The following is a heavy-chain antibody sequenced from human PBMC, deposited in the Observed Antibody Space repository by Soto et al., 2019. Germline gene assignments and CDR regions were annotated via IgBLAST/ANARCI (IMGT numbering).Heavy chain of an antibody. D-gene: IGHD6-19*01. Sequence: SVKVSFKASCYTFTSYGISWVRQAPGQGLEWMGWISAYNGNTNYAEKLQGRVTMTTDTSTSTAYMELRSLRSDDTAVYYCAREYSSGWPPFDYWGQGTLVNVYS. CDR2: ISAYNGNT. V-gene: IGHV1-18*01. J-gene: IGHJ4*02. CDR1: CYTFTSYG. CDR3: AREYSSGWPPFDY.